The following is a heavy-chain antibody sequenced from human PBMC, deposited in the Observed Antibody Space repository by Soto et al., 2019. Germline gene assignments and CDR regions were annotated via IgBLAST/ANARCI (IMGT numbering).Heavy chain of an antibody. CDR1: GFTFSSYG. CDR3: ARTNGYSYGYLDY. CDR2: IWYDGSNK. J-gene: IGHJ4*02. Sequence: GGSLRLSCAASGFTFSSYGMHRVRQAPGKGLEWVAVIWYDGSNKYYADSVKGRFTISRDNSKNTLYLQMNSLRAEDTAVYYCARTNGYSYGYLDYWGQGTLVTVSS. D-gene: IGHD5-18*01. V-gene: IGHV3-33*01.